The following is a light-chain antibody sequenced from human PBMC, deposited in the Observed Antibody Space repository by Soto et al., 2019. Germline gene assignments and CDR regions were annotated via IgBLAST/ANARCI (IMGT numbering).Light chain of an antibody. Sequence: EIRMTQSPSALSATAGDRVTITCRASQGISSFLAWYQQKPGKAPNLLMYAASTLQSGVPSRFSGGESGTEYTLTISSLQPEDSATYYCQQLYIFPLTFGQGTLLEIK. CDR1: QGISSF. CDR2: AAS. CDR3: QQLYIFPLT. V-gene: IGKV1-9*01. J-gene: IGKJ5*01.